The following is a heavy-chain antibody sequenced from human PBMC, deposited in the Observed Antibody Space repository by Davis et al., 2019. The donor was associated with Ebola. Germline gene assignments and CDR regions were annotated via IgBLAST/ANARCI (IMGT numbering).Heavy chain of an antibody. CDR1: GYTFTGYY. CDR2: INPNSGDT. D-gene: IGHD2-15*01. J-gene: IGHJ4*02. CDR3: ARDRVCSGATCYAYFDF. V-gene: IGHV1-2*04. Sequence: AASVKVSCKASGYTFTGYYIHWVRQAPGQGLEWMGWINPNSGDTKYSQKFQGWVTMTRDIPISTAYMELNRLTSDDTAVYYCARDRVCSGATCYAYFDFWGQGTLVTVSS.